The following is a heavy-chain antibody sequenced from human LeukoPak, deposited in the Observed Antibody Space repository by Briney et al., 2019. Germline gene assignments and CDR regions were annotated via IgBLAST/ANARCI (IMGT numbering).Heavy chain of an antibody. CDR1: GGSISSYY. CDR2: IYFTGST. CDR3: ARGTTVITPQFDY. V-gene: IGHV4-59*01. D-gene: IGHD4-23*01. Sequence: SETLSLTWTVSGGSISSYYWSWIRQPPGKGLEWIGYIYFTGSTNYNPSLKSRVTISVDTSKNQFSLKLNSVTAADTAVYYCARGTTVITPQFDYWGQGTLVTVSS. J-gene: IGHJ4*02.